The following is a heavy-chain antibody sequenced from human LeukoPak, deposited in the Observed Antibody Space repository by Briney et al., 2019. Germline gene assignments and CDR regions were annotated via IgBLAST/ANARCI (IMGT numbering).Heavy chain of an antibody. D-gene: IGHD3-22*01. CDR2: IYSGGST. CDR3: ARDLYYDSSGYKN. J-gene: IGHJ4*02. V-gene: IGHV3-66*01. CDR1: GFTFSSYG. Sequence: GGSLRLSCAASGFTFSSYGMSWVRQAPGKGLECISVIYSGGSTDYADSVKGRLTISRDNSKNTLYLQMNSLRAEDTAVYYCARDLYYDSSGYKNWGQGTLVTVSS.